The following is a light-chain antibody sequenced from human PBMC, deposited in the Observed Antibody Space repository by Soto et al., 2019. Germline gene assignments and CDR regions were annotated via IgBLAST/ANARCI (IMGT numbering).Light chain of an antibody. V-gene: IGKV3-15*01. CDR3: QQYNKWPPIT. J-gene: IGKJ5*01. CDR1: QSISSY. CDR2: GAS. Sequence: EVVLTHSPDIRSLPPGESATLSCRASQSISSYLAWYQQKPGQAPRLLIYGASIRATGIPARFSGSGSGTEFTLTISSLQSEDFAVYYCQQYNKWPPITFGQGTRLEIK.